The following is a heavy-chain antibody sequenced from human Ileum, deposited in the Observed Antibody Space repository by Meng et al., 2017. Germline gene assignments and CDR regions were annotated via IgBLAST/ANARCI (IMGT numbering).Heavy chain of an antibody. CDR1: GFTFSSDW. V-gene: IGHV3-74*01. Sequence: ESLKISCTASGFTFSSDWMHWVRQAPGKGLVWVSGINNDGSTTYYADSVKGRFTISRDNGKNTVSLQMSNLRAEDTAVYYCATVFASWGQGTLVTVSS. CDR3: ATVFAS. CDR2: INNDGSTT. J-gene: IGHJ4*02.